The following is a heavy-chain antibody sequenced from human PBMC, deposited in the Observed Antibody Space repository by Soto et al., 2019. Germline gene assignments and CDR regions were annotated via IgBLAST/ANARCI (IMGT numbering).Heavy chain of an antibody. CDR2: ISGVNSDV. J-gene: IGHJ4*02. CDR1: GFTLSSNN. Sequence: EVQLMESGGGLVQPGGSLSLSCEASGFTLSSNNMNWVRQAPGRGLEWVSFISGVNSDVFYADSVKGRFTISRDNAKNALYLQMNSLRDEDTAVYYCTRDRPPHNTGWPIFEYWGQGTLVTVSS. V-gene: IGHV3-48*02. CDR3: TRDRPPHNTGWPIFEY. D-gene: IGHD6-19*01.